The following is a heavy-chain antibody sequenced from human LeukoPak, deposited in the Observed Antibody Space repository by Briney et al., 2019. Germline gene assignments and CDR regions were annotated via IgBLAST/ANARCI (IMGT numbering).Heavy chain of an antibody. CDR2: IYTSGST. D-gene: IGHD2-8*01. Sequence: SETLSLTCTVSGGSISSYYWSWIRQPPGKGLEWIGYIYTSGSTNYNPSLKSRVTISVDTSKNQFSLKLSSVTAADTAVYYCARHASNGPWWFDPWGQGTVVTVSS. J-gene: IGHJ5*02. CDR1: GGSISSYY. V-gene: IGHV4-4*09. CDR3: ARHASNGPWWFDP.